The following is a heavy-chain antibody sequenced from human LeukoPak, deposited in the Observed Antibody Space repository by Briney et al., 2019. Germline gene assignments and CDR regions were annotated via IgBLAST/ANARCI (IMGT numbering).Heavy chain of an antibody. V-gene: IGHV4-30-4*01. CDR2: IYYSGST. D-gene: IGHD3-22*01. Sequence: SQTLSLTCTVSGGSISSGDYYWSWIRQPPGKGLEWIGYIYYSGSTYYNPSLKSRVTISVDTSKNQFSLKLSSVTAADTAVYYCARDMTGSSGYDGAFDIWGQGTMVTVSS. CDR3: ARDMTGSSGYDGAFDI. J-gene: IGHJ3*02. CDR1: GGSISSGDYY.